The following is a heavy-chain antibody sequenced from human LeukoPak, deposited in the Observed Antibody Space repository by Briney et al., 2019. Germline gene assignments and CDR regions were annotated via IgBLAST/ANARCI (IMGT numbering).Heavy chain of an antibody. CDR2: INPNSGGT. CDR1: GYTFTGYY. J-gene: IGHJ6*02. CDR3: ARDQRSSGRGVPYGMDV. V-gene: IGHV1-2*02. D-gene: IGHD6-19*01. Sequence: GASVKVSCKASGYTFTGYYMHWVRQAPGQGLEWMGWINPNSGGTNYAQKFQGRVAMTRDTSISTAYMELSRLRPDDTAVYYCARDQRSSGRGVPYGMDVWGQGTTVTVSS.